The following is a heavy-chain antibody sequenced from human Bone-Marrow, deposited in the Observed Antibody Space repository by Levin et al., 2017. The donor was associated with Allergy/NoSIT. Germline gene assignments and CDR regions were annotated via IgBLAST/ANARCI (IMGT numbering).Heavy chain of an antibody. Sequence: GESLKISCAASGFTFSSYGMHWVHQAPGKGLEWVAVISYDGSNKYYADSVKGRFTISRDNSKNTLYLQMNSLRAEDTAVYYCAKGLVAVAAPFDYWGQGTLVTVSS. D-gene: IGHD6-19*01. CDR3: AKGLVAVAAPFDY. CDR2: ISYDGSNK. J-gene: IGHJ4*02. V-gene: IGHV3-30*18. CDR1: GFTFSSYG.